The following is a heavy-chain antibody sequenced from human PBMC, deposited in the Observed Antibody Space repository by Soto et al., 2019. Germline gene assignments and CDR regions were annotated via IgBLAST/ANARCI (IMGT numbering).Heavy chain of an antibody. D-gene: IGHD5-12*01. CDR2: TNPNSGGT. Sequence: APVKVSCNASGYTFTGYHMHWVRQAPGQEHEWMGWTNPNSGGTNYAQKFQGWVTMTRHTSISTAYMELSRLRSDDTAVYYCAREVATSHYYYYYYGMDVWGQGTTVTVSS. J-gene: IGHJ6*02. CDR3: AREVATSHYYYYYYGMDV. CDR1: GYTFTGYH. V-gene: IGHV1-2*04.